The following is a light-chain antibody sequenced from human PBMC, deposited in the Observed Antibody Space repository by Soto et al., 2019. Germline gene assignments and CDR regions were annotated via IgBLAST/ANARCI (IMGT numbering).Light chain of an antibody. Sequence: IVMTQSPATLSVSPGERATLSCWASQSVGSYLAWYQQKPGQAPRLLIYGASSRATGIPDRFSGSGSGTDFTLTTSRLEPEDFAVYYCQQYGSSPTFGQGTKVDIK. CDR1: QSVGSY. CDR2: GAS. J-gene: IGKJ1*01. V-gene: IGKV3-20*01. CDR3: QQYGSSPT.